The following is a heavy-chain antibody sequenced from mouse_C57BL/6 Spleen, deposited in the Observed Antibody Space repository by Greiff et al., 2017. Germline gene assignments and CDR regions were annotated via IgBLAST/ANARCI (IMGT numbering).Heavy chain of an antibody. J-gene: IGHJ2*01. Sequence: VKLVESGAELARPGASVKLSCKASGYTFTSYGISWVKQRTGQGLEWIGEIYPRSGNTYYNEKFKGKATLTADKSSSTAYMELRSLTSEDSAVYFCARAGDYDLCYFDGWGQGTTLAVAS. CDR3: ARAGDYDLCYFDG. CDR1: GYTFTSYG. D-gene: IGHD2-4*01. V-gene: IGHV1-81*01. CDR2: IYPRSGNT.